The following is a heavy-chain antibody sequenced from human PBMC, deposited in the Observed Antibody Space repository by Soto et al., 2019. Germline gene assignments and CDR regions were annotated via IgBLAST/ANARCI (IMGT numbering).Heavy chain of an antibody. CDR1: GFTFSSYA. V-gene: IGHV3-23*01. Sequence: GGSLRLSCAASGFTFSSYAMSWVRQAPGKGLEWVSAISGSGGSTYYAHSVKGRFTIARDNSKNTRYLQMNSLRAEDTAVYYCAKGVVVTKAVDYWGQGTLVTVSS. CDR3: AKGVVVTKAVDY. J-gene: IGHJ4*02. D-gene: IGHD3-22*01. CDR2: ISGSGGST.